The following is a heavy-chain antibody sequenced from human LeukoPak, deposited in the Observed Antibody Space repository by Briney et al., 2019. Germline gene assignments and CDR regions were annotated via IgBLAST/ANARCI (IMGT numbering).Heavy chain of an antibody. J-gene: IGHJ4*02. D-gene: IGHD3-22*01. CDR1: GFTFSSYG. Sequence: GGSLRLSCAASGFTFSSYGMHWVRQAPGKGLEWVSVIWYDGSNKYYGDSVKGRFTISRDNSKNTLFLQMSSLRAEDTAVYYCATDPSSHYYDSSGYDYWGQGTLVTVSS. CDR3: ATDPSSHYYDSSGYDY. CDR2: IWYDGSNK. V-gene: IGHV3-33*01.